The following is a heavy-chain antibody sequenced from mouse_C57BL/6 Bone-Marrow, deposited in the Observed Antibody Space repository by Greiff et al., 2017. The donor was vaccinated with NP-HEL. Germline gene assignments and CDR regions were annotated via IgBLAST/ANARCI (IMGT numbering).Heavy chain of an antibody. CDR3: ARSYYSNYGVAY. V-gene: IGHV1-55*01. Sequence: VQLKQSGAELVKPGASVKMSCKASGYNITSYWITWVKQRPEQGLEWIGDIYPGSGSTKYNEKFKSKATLTVDTSSSTAYMQLSSLTSEDAAVYYSARSYYSNYGVAYWGQGTLVTVSA. D-gene: IGHD2-5*01. CDR1: GYNITSYW. J-gene: IGHJ3*01. CDR2: IYPGSGST.